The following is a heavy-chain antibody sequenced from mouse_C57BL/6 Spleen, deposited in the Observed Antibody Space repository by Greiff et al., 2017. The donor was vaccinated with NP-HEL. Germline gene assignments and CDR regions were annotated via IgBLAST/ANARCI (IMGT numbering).Heavy chain of an antibody. Sequence: KQSGAELVKPGASVKMSCKASGYTFTSYWITWVKQRPGQGLEWIGDIYPGSGSTNYNEKFKSKATLTVDTSSSTAYMQLSSLTSEDSAVYYCARAYDYDVGVDYWGQGTTLTVSS. J-gene: IGHJ2*01. D-gene: IGHD2-4*01. V-gene: IGHV1-55*01. CDR3: ARAYDYDVGVDY. CDR1: GYTFTSYW. CDR2: IYPGSGST.